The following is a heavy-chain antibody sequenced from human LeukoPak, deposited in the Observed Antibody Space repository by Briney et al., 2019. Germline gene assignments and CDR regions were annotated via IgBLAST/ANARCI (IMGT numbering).Heavy chain of an antibody. Sequence: VSXGSXXSSSYYWGWIRQPXGKGLEWIGSIYYSGSTYYNPSLKSRVTISVDTSKNQFSLKLSSVTAADTAVYYCASLSSGYYLYAFDIWGQGTMVTVSS. J-gene: IGHJ3*02. V-gene: IGHV4-39*01. CDR2: IYYSGST. D-gene: IGHD3-22*01. CDR3: ASLSSGYYLYAFDI. CDR1: XGSXXSSSYY.